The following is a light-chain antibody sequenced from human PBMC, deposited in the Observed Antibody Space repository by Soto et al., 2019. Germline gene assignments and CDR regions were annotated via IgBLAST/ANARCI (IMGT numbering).Light chain of an antibody. J-gene: IGKJ1*01. CDR1: QSFVHSNGVSY. V-gene: IGKV2-30*02. CDR3: MQGTHWPAT. CDR2: EVS. Sequence: VMTQSPLSLPVTLGQPASISCRSTQSFVHSNGVSYLTWFQQRPGQSPRRLIYEVSNRDSGVPDRFSGSGSGTDFTLKISRVEAEDVGVYYCMQGTHWPATCGQGTKV.